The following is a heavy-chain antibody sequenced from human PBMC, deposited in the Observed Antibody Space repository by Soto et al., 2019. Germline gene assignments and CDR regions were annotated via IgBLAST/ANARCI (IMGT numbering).Heavy chain of an antibody. CDR1: GFTFSSYW. V-gene: IGHV3-74*01. CDR3: ARYHLQLYYHGVHYD. J-gene: IGHJ4*02. Sequence: GGSLRLSCAASGFTFSSYWMHWVRQAPGKGLVWVSRINSDGSSTSYADSVKGRFTISRDNAKNTLYLQMNSLRAEDTAVYYCARYHLQLYYHGVHYDWGQGTLVPVSS. D-gene: IGHD3-22*01. CDR2: INSDGSST.